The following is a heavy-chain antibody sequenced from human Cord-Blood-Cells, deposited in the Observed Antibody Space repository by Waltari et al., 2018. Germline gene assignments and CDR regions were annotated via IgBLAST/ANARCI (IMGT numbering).Heavy chain of an antibody. D-gene: IGHD3-10*01. V-gene: IGHV3-48*03. CDR2: ISSSGSTI. CDR1: GFTFSSYE. CDR3: ARDGVLLWFGELFDY. J-gene: IGHJ4*02. Sequence: EVQLVESGGGLVQPGGSLRLSCAASGFTFSSYEMNWVRQAPGNGLGWVSYISSSGSTIYYADSVKGRFTISRDNAKNSLYLQMNSLRAEDTAVYYCARDGVLLWFGELFDYWGQGTLVTVSS.